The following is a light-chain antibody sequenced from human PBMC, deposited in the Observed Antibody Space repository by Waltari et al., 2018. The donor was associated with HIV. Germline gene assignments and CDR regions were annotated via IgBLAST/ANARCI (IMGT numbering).Light chain of an antibody. J-gene: IGLJ3*02. Sequence: QSVLTQPPSVSGAPGQRVTISCTGIGPNLGAGSDVHWYQQRPGTAPKVLIYGNTHRPSGVPDRFTGSKSGSSASLVITGLQAEDEADYYCHSYDSSLSGSVFGGGTKLTVL. CDR2: GNT. V-gene: IGLV1-40*01. CDR1: GPNLGAGSD. CDR3: HSYDSSLSGSV.